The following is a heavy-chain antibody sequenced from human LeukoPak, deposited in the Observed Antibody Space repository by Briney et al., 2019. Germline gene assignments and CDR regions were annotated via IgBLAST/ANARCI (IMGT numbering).Heavy chain of an antibody. V-gene: IGHV3-30*02. CDR2: IRYDGSNK. Sequence: GSLRLSCAASGFTFSSYGMHWVRQAPGKGLEWVAFIRYDGSNKYYADSVKGRFTISRDNSKNTLYLQMNSLRAEDTAVYYCATYYYDSSGYKLLDYWGQGTLVTVSS. J-gene: IGHJ4*02. D-gene: IGHD3-22*01. CDR1: GFTFSSYG. CDR3: ATYYYDSSGYKLLDY.